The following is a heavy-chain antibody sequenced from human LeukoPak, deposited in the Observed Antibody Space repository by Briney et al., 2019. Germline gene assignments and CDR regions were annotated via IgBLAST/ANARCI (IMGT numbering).Heavy chain of an antibody. Sequence: GGSLRLSCAASGFTFSSYSMNWVRQAPGKGLEWVSSISSSSSYINYADSVKGRFTISRDNAKNSLYLQMNSLRAEDTAVYYCAREMYSSSSGDYWGQGTLVTVSS. V-gene: IGHV3-21*01. J-gene: IGHJ4*02. CDR3: AREMYSSSSGDY. D-gene: IGHD6-6*01. CDR2: ISSSSSYI. CDR1: GFTFSSYS.